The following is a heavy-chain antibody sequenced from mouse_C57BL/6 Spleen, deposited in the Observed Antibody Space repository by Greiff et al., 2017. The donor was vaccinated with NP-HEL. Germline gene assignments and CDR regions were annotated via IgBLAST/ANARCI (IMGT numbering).Heavy chain of an antibody. CDR3: ARSTMVTTNYAMDY. CDR1: GYTFTSYW. J-gene: IGHJ4*01. Sequence: QVQLQQPGAELVKPGASVKLSCKASGYTFTSYWMHWVKQRPGRGLEWIGRIDPNSGGTKYNEKFKSKATLTVDKPSSTAYMQLSSLTSEDAAVYYCARSTMVTTNYAMDYWGQGTSVTVSS. CDR2: IDPNSGGT. V-gene: IGHV1-72*01. D-gene: IGHD2-2*01.